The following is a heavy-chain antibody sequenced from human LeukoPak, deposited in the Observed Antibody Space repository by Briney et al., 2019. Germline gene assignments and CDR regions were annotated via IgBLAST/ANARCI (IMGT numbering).Heavy chain of an antibody. D-gene: IGHD2-2*01. CDR2: INHSGST. CDR3: ARGRTGYQLLPTKKDYSYYYVDV. J-gene: IGHJ6*03. V-gene: IGHV4-34*01. CDR1: GGCFSGHY. Sequence: SETLSLTCAVYGGCFSGHYWSWIRQPPGKGLEWSGEINHSGSTNYNPSLKSRVTISLDTSKNQFSLTLTSVTAADTAVYYCARGRTGYQLLPTKKDYSYYYVDVWDKGTTVTVSS.